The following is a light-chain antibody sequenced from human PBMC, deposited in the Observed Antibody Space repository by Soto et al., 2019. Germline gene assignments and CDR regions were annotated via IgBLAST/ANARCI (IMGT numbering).Light chain of an antibody. CDR2: RDT. V-gene: IGLV1-40*01. CDR3: QSYYSSLRGVV. CDR1: SSNIGAGYD. Sequence: QSVLTQPPSVSGATGQRVTISCTGSSSNIGAGYDVHWYQQLPGTAPKLLIYRDTNRPSGVPDRLSGSKSGTSASLDITGLQADDEADYYCQSYYSSLRGVVFGGGTQLTVL. J-gene: IGLJ2*01.